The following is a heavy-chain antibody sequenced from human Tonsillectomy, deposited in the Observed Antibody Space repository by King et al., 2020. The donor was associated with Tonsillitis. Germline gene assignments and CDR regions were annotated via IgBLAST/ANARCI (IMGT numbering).Heavy chain of an antibody. CDR2: IRSKAYGGTT. CDR3: TRAIVLMVYGEYYFDY. J-gene: IGHJ4*02. Sequence: VQLVESGGGLVQPGRSLRLSCTASGFTFGDYAMSWVRQAPGKGLEWVGFIRSKAYGGTTEYAASVKGRFTISRDDSKSIAYLQMNSLKTEDTAVYYCTRAIVLMVYGEYYFDYWGQGTLVTVSS. D-gene: IGHD2-8*01. CDR1: GFTFGDYA. V-gene: IGHV3-49*04.